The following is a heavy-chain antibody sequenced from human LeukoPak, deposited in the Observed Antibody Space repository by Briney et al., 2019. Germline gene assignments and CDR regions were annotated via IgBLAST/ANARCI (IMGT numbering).Heavy chain of an antibody. V-gene: IGHV4-39*07. CDR3: ARGRGGRRYDIVLMVYAMTHFDY. D-gene: IGHD2-8*01. CDR2: IYYSGST. CDR1: GGSISSSSYY. Sequence: PSETLSLTCTVSGGSISSSSYYWGWIRQPPGKGLEWIGSIYYSGSTYYNPSLKSRVTISVDTSKNQFSLKLSSVTAADTAVYYCARGRGGRRYDIVLMVYAMTHFDYWGQGTLVTVSS. J-gene: IGHJ4*02.